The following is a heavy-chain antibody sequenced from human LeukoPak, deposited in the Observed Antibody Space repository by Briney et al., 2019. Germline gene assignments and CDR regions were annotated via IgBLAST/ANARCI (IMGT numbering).Heavy chain of an antibody. Sequence: SETLSLTCAVYGGSFSGYYWSWIRQPPGKGLEWIGEINHSGSTNCNPSLKSRVTISVDTSKNQFSLKLSSVTAADTAVYYCARYADFGFGNYYYGMDVWGQGTTVTVSS. CDR2: INHSGST. CDR3: ARYADFGFGNYYYGMDV. D-gene: IGHD3-10*01. CDR1: GGSFSGYY. V-gene: IGHV4-34*01. J-gene: IGHJ6*02.